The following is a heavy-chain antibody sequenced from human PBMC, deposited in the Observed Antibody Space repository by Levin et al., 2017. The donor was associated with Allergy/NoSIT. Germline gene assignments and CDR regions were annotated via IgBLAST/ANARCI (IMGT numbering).Heavy chain of an antibody. CDR2: ISYDGSNK. J-gene: IGHJ4*02. Sequence: GGSLRLSCAASGFTFSSYAMHWVRQAPGKGLEWVAVISYDGSNKYYADSVKGRFTISRDNSKNTLYLQMNSLRAEDTAVYYCARETWGYYYFDYWGQGTLVTVSS. V-gene: IGHV3-30-3*01. D-gene: IGHD2-21*01. CDR1: GFTFSSYA. CDR3: ARETWGYYYFDY.